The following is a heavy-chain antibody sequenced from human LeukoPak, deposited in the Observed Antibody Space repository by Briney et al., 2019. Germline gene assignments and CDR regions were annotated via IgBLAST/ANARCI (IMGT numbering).Heavy chain of an antibody. CDR1: GFTFSSYE. J-gene: IGHJ3*02. CDR2: IKQDGSEK. Sequence: GGSLRLSCAASGFTFSSYEMNWVRQAPGKGLEWVANIKQDGSEKYYVDSVKGRFTISRDNAKNSLYLQMNSLRAEDTAVYYCARGFYDYVWGSYRHDAFDIWGQGTMVTVSS. D-gene: IGHD3-16*02. V-gene: IGHV3-7*01. CDR3: ARGFYDYVWGSYRHDAFDI.